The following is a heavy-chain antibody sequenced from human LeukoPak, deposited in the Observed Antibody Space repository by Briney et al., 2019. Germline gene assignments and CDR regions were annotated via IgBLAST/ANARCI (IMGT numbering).Heavy chain of an antibody. CDR3: ARHTKGAPLIDY. V-gene: IGHV4-39*01. D-gene: IGHD2-8*01. CDR1: GGSISSSSYY. CDR2: IYYSGST. J-gene: IGHJ4*02. Sequence: SETLSLTCTVSGGSISSSSYYWGWIRQPPGKGLEWIGSIYYSGSTYYNPSLKSRVTISVDTSKNQFSLKLSSVTAADTAVYYCARHTKGAPLIDYWAREPWSPSPQ.